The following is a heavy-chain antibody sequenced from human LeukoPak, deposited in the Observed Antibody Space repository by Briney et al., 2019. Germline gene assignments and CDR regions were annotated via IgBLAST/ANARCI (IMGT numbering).Heavy chain of an antibody. CDR3: ARGVYSSSWSIDY. CDR1: GFTFSSYW. Sequence: GGSLRLSCAASGFTFSSYWMHWVRQAPGKGLVWVSRINSDGSSTSYADSVKGRFTISRDNAKNTLYLQMSSLRAEDTAVYYCARGVYSSSWSIDYWGQGTLVILSS. J-gene: IGHJ4*02. CDR2: INSDGSST. D-gene: IGHD6-13*01. V-gene: IGHV3-74*01.